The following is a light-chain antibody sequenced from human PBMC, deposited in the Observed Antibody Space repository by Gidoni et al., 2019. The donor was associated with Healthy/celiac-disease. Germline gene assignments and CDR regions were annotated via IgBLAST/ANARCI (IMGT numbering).Light chain of an antibody. CDR3: QQYGSSLVT. CDR2: GAS. J-gene: IGKJ2*01. CDR1: QSVSSSY. Sequence: IVLTQSPGTLSLSPGERATLSCRASQSVSSSYLAWYQQKPGQAPRLLIYGASSRATGIPDSFSGSGSGTDFTLTISRLEPEDFAVYYCQQYGSSLVTFGQGTKLEIK. V-gene: IGKV3-20*01.